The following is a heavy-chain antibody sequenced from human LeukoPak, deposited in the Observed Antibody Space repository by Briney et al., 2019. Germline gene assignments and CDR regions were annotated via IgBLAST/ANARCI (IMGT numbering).Heavy chain of an antibody. V-gene: IGHV1-69*13. Sequence: ASVKVSCKASGGTFSSYAISWVRQAPGQGLEWMGGIIPIFGTANYAQKFQGRVTITADESTSTAYMELSSLRSEDTAVYYCARDSFYYDILHDAFDIWGQGTMVTVSS. J-gene: IGHJ3*02. CDR3: ARDSFYYDILHDAFDI. CDR2: IIPIFGTA. D-gene: IGHD3-9*01. CDR1: GGTFSSYA.